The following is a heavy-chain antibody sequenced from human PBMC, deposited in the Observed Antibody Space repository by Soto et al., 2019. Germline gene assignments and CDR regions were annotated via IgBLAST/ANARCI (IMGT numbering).Heavy chain of an antibody. CDR2: ISGTGGSK. Sequence: EVQLLESGGHLVQPGGSLRLSCAASGFTFGYYSMSWVRQSPGKGLEWVAGISGTGGSKYHADSVAGRFVISRDNSKRTLYLQLNNLRTEDTAVYYCARSLGDRWNEYFFQYWGQGTLVTVSS. CDR3: ARSLGDRWNEYFFQY. V-gene: IGHV3-23*01. D-gene: IGHD1-1*01. J-gene: IGHJ4*02. CDR1: GFTFGYYS.